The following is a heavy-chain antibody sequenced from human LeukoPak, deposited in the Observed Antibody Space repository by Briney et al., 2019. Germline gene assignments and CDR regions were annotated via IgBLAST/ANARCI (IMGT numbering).Heavy chain of an antibody. CDR1: GYTFTGYY. CDR2: INPNSGGT. CDR3: ASSIGNPYYYYGMDV. Sequence: ASVKVSCKASGYTFTGYYMHWVRQAPGQGLEWMGWINPNSGGTNYAQKFQGRVTMTRDTSISTAYMELSRLRSDGTAVYYCASSIGNPYYYYGMDVWGQGTTVTVSS. V-gene: IGHV1-2*02. J-gene: IGHJ6*02. D-gene: IGHD2/OR15-2a*01.